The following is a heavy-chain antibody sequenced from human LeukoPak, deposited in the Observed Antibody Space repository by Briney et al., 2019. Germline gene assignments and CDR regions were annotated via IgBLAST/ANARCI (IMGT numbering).Heavy chain of an antibody. CDR3: AKNHHDCSSTSCYPDS. Sequence: PGRSLRLSCAASGFTFSSYGMHWVRQAPGKGLEWVAVISYDGSYKYYADSVQGRFTISRDNSKNTLYLQMNSLRAEDTAVYYCAKNHHDCSSTSCYPDSWGQGTLVTVSS. CDR1: GFTFSSYG. D-gene: IGHD2-2*01. J-gene: IGHJ4*02. V-gene: IGHV3-30*18. CDR2: ISYDGSYK.